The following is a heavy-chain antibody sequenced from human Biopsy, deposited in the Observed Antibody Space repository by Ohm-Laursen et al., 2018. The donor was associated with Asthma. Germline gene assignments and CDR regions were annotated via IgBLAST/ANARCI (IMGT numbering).Heavy chain of an antibody. CDR3: ARVDAIMISGDFYFYSGFDL. CDR1: GGTFRTYA. Sequence: SVKVSCKASGGTFRTYAFNWVRQAPGQGLEWMGGIIPMYGVPKVAQKFQGRVTITADESTSTAYMEMSSLRSEDTAVYYCARVDAIMISGDFYFYSGFDLWGQGATVRVSS. CDR2: IIPMYGVP. J-gene: IGHJ6*02. V-gene: IGHV1-69*13. D-gene: IGHD3-16*01.